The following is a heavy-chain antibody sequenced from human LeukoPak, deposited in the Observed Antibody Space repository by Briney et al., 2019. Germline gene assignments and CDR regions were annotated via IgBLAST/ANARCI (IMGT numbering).Heavy chain of an antibody. J-gene: IGHJ6*03. CDR2: ISYDGSNK. CDR3: AKDRVFGVREPNMDV. D-gene: IGHD3-3*01. Sequence: PGGSLRLSCAASGFTFSSYGMHWVRQAPGKGLEWVAVISYDGSNKYYADSVKGRFTISRDNSKNTLYLQMNSLRAEDTAVYYCAKDRVFGVREPNMDVWGKGTTVTVSS. V-gene: IGHV3-30*18. CDR1: GFTFSSYG.